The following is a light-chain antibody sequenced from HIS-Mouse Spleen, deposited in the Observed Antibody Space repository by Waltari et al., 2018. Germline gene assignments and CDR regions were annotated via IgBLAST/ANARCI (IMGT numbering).Light chain of an antibody. Sequence: SYELTQPPSVSVSPGQTARITCSGDALPKKYAYWYQQKSGQAPVLVIYEDRKRASGIPERFVGSSSGAMATLTTSGAQVEDEADYYCYSTDSSGNHRVFGGGTKLTVL. CDR2: EDR. CDR1: ALPKKY. CDR3: YSTDSSGNHRV. J-gene: IGLJ2*01. V-gene: IGLV3-10*01.